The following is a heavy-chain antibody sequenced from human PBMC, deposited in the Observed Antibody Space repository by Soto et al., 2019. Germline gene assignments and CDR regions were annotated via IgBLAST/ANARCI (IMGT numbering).Heavy chain of an antibody. D-gene: IGHD6-13*01. CDR3: ARGPGSGAGTFNYYYYYYMDV. CDR1: GGTFSSYT. V-gene: IGHV1-69*02. Sequence: SVKVSCKASGGTFSSYTISWVRQAPGQGLEWMGRIIPILGIANYAQKFQGRVTITADKSTSTAYMELSSLRSEDTAVYYCARGPGSGAGTFNYYYYYYMDVWGKGTTVTVSS. J-gene: IGHJ6*03. CDR2: IIPILGIA.